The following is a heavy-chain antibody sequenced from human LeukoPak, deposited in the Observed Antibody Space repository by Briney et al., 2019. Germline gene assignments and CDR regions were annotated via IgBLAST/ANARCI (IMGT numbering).Heavy chain of an antibody. V-gene: IGHV3-43D*03. CDR1: GFTFDDYA. J-gene: IGHJ6*02. CDR2: ISWDGGST. D-gene: IGHD5-12*01. Sequence: PGGSLRLSCAASGFTFDDYAMHWVRQAPGKGLEWVSLISWDGGSTYYADSMKGRFTISRDNSKNSLYLQMNSLRAEDTALYYCAKEISYSGYGGVEYGMDVWGQGTTVTVSS. CDR3: AKEISYSGYGGVEYGMDV.